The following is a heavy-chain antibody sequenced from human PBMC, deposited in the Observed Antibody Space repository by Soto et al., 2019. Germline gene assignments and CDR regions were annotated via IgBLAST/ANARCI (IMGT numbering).Heavy chain of an antibody. CDR2: IISSSTYK. J-gene: IGHJ4*02. CDR3: ARGKEIATVGYFDS. D-gene: IGHD4-4*01. V-gene: IGHV3-11*06. CDR1: GVTFSDYY. Sequence: QVQLVESGGGLVKPGGSLRLSCTASGVTFSDYYMSWVRQAPGKGLEWISYIISSSTYKTYADSVKGRFTISRDNAKNALYLQMNSLRAEDTAVYYCARGKEIATVGYFDSCGQGTLVTVSS.